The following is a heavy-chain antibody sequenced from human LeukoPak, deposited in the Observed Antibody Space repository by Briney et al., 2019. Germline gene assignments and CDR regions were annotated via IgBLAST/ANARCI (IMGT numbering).Heavy chain of an antibody. D-gene: IGHD6-6*01. Sequence: MPSETLSLTCAVYGGSFSGYYWSWIRQPPGKGLEWIGEINHSGSTNYNPSLKSRVTISVDTSKNQFSLKLSSVTAADTAVYYCARGGSRIAARPYYFDYWGQGTLVTVSS. J-gene: IGHJ4*02. CDR2: INHSGST. CDR3: ARGGSRIAARPYYFDY. V-gene: IGHV4-34*01. CDR1: GGSFSGYY.